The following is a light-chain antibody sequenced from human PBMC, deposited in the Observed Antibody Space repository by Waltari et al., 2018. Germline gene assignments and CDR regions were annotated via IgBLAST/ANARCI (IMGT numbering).Light chain of an antibody. CDR1: SSAVGGSNH. CDR3: CSYAGSYTFV. CDR2: DVN. Sequence: QSALTQPRSVSGSPGQSVTISCTGTSSAVGGSNHVSWYQQHPGKAPKFMIYDVNKRPSGVPDRFSGSKSGNTASLTISGLQAEDEADYYCCSYAGSYTFVFGGGTKLTVL. V-gene: IGLV2-11*01. J-gene: IGLJ2*01.